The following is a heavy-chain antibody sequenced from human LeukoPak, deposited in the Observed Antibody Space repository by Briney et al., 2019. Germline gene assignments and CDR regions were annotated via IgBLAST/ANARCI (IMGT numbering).Heavy chain of an antibody. J-gene: IGHJ5*02. D-gene: IGHD5-18*01. CDR2: IYTSGST. Sequence: PSETLSLTCTVSGGSISSYYWRWIRQPAGKGLEWIGRIYTSGSTNYNPSLKSRVTMSVDTSKNQFSLKLSSVTAADTAVYYCARETDVDTAMVKGDNWFDPWGQGTLVTVSS. CDR3: ARETDVDTAMVKGDNWFDP. CDR1: GGSISSYY. V-gene: IGHV4-4*07.